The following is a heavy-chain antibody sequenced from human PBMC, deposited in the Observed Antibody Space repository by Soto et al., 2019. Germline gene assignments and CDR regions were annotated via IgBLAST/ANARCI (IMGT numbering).Heavy chain of an antibody. V-gene: IGHV1-3*01. CDR3: ARDLGGNSAWFL. Sequence: QVQLVQSGAEVKKPGASVKVSCKASGYTFTSYAMHWVRQAPGQRLEWMGWINAGNGNTKYSQKFQGRVTITRDTTASTAYMELSSLRSEDTAVYYCARDLGGNSAWFLWGQGTMVTVSS. D-gene: IGHD2-21*02. CDR2: INAGNGNT. CDR1: GYTFTSYA. J-gene: IGHJ3*01.